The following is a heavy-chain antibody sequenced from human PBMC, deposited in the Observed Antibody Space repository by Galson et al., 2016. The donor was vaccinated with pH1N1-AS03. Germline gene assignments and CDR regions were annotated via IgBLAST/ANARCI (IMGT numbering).Heavy chain of an antibody. Sequence: SVKVSCKASGGSFSDFGLNWVRQAPGQGLEWMGRIIPISGMTDYAKKFQDRITMTTDTSTSTGYMELRSLRSDDTAVYYCARATLEQLGADDYYYYGMDVWGQGTTVTVSS. CDR1: GGSFSDFG. J-gene: IGHJ6*02. CDR2: IIPISGMT. V-gene: IGHV1-69*04. D-gene: IGHD6-6*01. CDR3: ARATLEQLGADDYYYYGMDV.